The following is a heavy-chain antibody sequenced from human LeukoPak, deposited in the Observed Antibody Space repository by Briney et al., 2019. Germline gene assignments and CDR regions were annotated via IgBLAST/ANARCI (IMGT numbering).Heavy chain of an antibody. CDR2: ISRSGDTI. V-gene: IGHV3-48*03. J-gene: IGHJ4*02. Sequence: GGSLRLSCAASGFTFSRYEMNWVRQAPGKGLEWVSYISRSGDTIYFADSVKGRFTISRDNSKNTLYLQMNSLRAEDTAVYYCARGIAAAGIVGVFDYWGQGTLVTVSS. D-gene: IGHD6-13*01. CDR3: ARGIAAAGIVGVFDY. CDR1: GFTFSRYE.